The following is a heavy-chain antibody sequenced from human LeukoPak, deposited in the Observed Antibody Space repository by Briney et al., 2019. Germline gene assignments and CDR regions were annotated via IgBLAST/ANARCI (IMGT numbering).Heavy chain of an antibody. CDR1: GYTFTSYG. CDR3: ARDAGVPLWLGEYDEYFQH. Sequence: ASVKVSCKASGYTFTSYGISWVRQAPGQGLEWMGWISAYNGNTNYAQKLQGRVTMTTDTSTSTAYMELRSLRYDDTAVYYCARDAGVPLWLGEYDEYFQHWGQGTLVTVSS. J-gene: IGHJ1*01. D-gene: IGHD3-10*01. V-gene: IGHV1-18*01. CDR2: ISAYNGNT.